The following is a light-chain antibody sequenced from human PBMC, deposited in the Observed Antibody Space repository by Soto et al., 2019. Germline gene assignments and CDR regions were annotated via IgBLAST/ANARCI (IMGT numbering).Light chain of an antibody. CDR1: QSVSSSY. Sequence: EIVLTQSPGTLSLSPGERATLSCRASQSVSSSYLAWYQQKPGQDPRLLIYGAASRATGIPDRFSGSGSGTDFTLTISRLEPEDFAVDYCQQYGSSPPRTFGQGTKVEIK. V-gene: IGKV3-20*01. CDR2: GAA. J-gene: IGKJ1*01. CDR3: QQYGSSPPRT.